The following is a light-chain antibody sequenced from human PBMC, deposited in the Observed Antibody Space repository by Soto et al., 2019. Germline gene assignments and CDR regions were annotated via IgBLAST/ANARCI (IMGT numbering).Light chain of an antibody. CDR2: QTS. V-gene: IGKV3D-11*03. CDR3: HQRQSWPRT. CDR1: QYINTR. Sequence: EIVLTQSPATLSSFPGGVVTLDCRASQYINTRLAWYQHRPGQSPRILIYQTSLRAAGIPARFSASGSGTDCTLTISDVQPEDVALYYCHQRQSWPRTLGQGTKVDI. J-gene: IGKJ1*01.